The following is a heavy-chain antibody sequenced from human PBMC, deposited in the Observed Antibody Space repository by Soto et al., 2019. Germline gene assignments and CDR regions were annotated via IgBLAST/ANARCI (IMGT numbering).Heavy chain of an antibody. CDR2: INAGPGDT. V-gene: IGHV1-3*01. J-gene: IGHJ4*02. CDR3: VTDYMRGRDY. D-gene: IGHD4-4*01. Sequence: QLMQSGADVRIPGASMRISCKTSGYSFISYGIHWVRQAPGLRPEWMGWINAGPGDTQYSQSFHGRVTITRDTSASTVYMEMRTLNIEDTSRYYCVTDYMRGRDYWGQGTSVTVSA. CDR1: GYSFISYG.